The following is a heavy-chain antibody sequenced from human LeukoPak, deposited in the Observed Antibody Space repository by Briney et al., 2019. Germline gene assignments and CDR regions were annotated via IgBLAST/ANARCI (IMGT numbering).Heavy chain of an antibody. CDR1: GFTFGSYA. V-gene: IGHV3-23*01. CDR2: ISGSGDNT. J-gene: IGHJ4*02. Sequence: GESLRLSCAASGFTFGSYAMSWVRQAPGKGLEWVSGISGSGDNTYYADSVKGRFTISRDNSKNTLYVQVNSLGTEDTAAYYCAKGSYYDSSGSFYFDYWGQGTLVTVSS. D-gene: IGHD3-22*01. CDR3: AKGSYYDSSGSFYFDY.